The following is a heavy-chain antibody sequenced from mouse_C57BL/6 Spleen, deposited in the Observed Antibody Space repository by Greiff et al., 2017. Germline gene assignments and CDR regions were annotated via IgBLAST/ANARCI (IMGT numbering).Heavy chain of an antibody. D-gene: IGHD2-3*01. Sequence: EVQLQQSGTVLARPGASVKMSCKTSGYTFTSYWMHWVKQRPGQGLEWIGAIYPGNSDTSYNQKFKGKAKLTAVTSASTAYMELSSLTNEDSAVYYCTKEGWLLQSYAMDYWGQGTSVTVSS. CDR2: IYPGNSDT. J-gene: IGHJ4*01. CDR3: TKEGWLLQSYAMDY. V-gene: IGHV1-5*01. CDR1: GYTFTSYW.